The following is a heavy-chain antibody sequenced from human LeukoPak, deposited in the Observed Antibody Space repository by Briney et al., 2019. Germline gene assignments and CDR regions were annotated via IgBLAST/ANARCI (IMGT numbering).Heavy chain of an antibody. D-gene: IGHD2-2*01. CDR1: GYTFTGYY. V-gene: IGHV1-2*02. J-gene: IGHJ5*02. Sequence: GASVEVSCKASGYTFTGYYMHWVRQAPGQGLEWMGWINPNSGGTNYAQKFQGRVTMTRDTSISTAYMELSRLRSDDTAVYYCARDRVGYCSSTSCYGSRFDPWGQGTLVTVSS. CDR3: ARDRVGYCSSTSCYGSRFDP. CDR2: INPNSGGT.